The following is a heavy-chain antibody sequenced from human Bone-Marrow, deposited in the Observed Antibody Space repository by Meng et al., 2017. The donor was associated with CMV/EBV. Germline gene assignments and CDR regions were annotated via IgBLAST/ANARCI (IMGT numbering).Heavy chain of an antibody. V-gene: IGHV4-61*02. CDR1: GSSVSSGNYY. CDR2: IHTSGRT. J-gene: IGHJ4*02. Sequence: LTCTVSGSSVSSGNYYWTWIRQPAGKGLDWIGRIHTSGRTTYNPSLKSRVTISGDTSKNQFSLNLTSVTAADTAMYYCARSAGWYAYWGQGTLVTVSS. CDR3: ARSAGWYAY. D-gene: IGHD6-19*01.